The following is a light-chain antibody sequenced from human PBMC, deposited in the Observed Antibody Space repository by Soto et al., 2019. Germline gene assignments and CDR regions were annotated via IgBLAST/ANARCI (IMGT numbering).Light chain of an antibody. V-gene: IGKV1-5*03. CDR1: QSLSSW. CDR3: LQYNSYPWA. Sequence: DIQMTQSPSTLSASVGDRVTITCRASQSLSSWLAWYQQKPGKAPKLLIYKASSLESGVPSRFSGSGSGTEFTLTISSLQPDGFATYYCLQYNSYPWAFGQGTKVDIK. J-gene: IGKJ1*01. CDR2: KAS.